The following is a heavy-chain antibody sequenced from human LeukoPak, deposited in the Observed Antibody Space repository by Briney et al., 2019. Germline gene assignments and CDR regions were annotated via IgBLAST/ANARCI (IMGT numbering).Heavy chain of an antibody. V-gene: IGHV4-34*01. Sequence: PSETLSLTCAVYGGPFSGSYWSWVRQPPGKGLEWIGEINHGGSTNYNPSLTSRVTISVDTSKNQFSLKLSSVTAADTAVYYCARVPTSSWPSPDYWGQGTLVTVSS. CDR1: GGPFSGSY. CDR2: INHGGST. J-gene: IGHJ4*02. CDR3: ARVPTSSWPSPDY. D-gene: IGHD6-13*01.